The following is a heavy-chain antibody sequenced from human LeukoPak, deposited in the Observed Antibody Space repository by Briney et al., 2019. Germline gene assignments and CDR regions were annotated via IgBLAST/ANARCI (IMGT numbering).Heavy chain of an antibody. J-gene: IGHJ4*02. CDR1: GFTFSSYG. Sequence: GGSLRLSCAASGFTFSSYGMHWVRQAPGKGLEWVAFIRYDGNNKYYADSVKGRFTISRDNSKNTLYLQMNSLRAEDTAVYYCARVASGWWSYFDYWGQGTLVTVSS. D-gene: IGHD6-19*01. V-gene: IGHV3-30*02. CDR3: ARVASGWWSYFDY. CDR2: IRYDGNNK.